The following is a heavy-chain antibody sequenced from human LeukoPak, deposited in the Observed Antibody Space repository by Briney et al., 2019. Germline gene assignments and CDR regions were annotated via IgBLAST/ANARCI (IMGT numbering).Heavy chain of an antibody. CDR1: GFTFGDYA. D-gene: IGHD3-22*01. Sequence: GGSLRLSCTASGFTFGDYAMSWVRQAPGKGLEWVGFIRSKAYGGTTEYAASVKGRFTISRDDSKSIAYLQMNSLKTEDTAVYYCTHPRSGYYYWHYYCGMDVWGQGTTVTVSS. J-gene: IGHJ6*02. CDR3: THPRSGYYYWHYYCGMDV. CDR2: IRSKAYGGTT. V-gene: IGHV3-49*04.